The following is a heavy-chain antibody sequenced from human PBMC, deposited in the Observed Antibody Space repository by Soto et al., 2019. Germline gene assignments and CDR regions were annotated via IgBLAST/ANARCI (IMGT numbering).Heavy chain of an antibody. J-gene: IGHJ6*03. CDR2: IVVGSGNT. CDR1: GFTFTSSA. D-gene: IGHD3-3*01. Sequence: SVKASCKASGFTFTSSAMQCVRQARGQRLEWIGWIVVGSGNTNYAQKFQERVTITRDMSTSTAYMELSSLRSEDTAVYYCAASAGDFWSGYVYYMDVWGKGTTVTVSS. V-gene: IGHV1-58*02. CDR3: AASAGDFWSGYVYYMDV.